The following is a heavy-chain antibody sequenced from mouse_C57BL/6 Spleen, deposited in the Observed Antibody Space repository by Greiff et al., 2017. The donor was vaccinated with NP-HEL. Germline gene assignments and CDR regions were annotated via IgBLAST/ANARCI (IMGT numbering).Heavy chain of an antibody. V-gene: IGHV1-22*01. Sequence: EVQLQQSGPELVKPGASVKMSCKASGYTFTDYNMHWVKQSPGKSLEWIGYINPNNGGTSYNQKFKGKATLTVNKSSSTAYMELRSLTSEDSAVYYCANYYYGSSYFAYWGQGTLVTVSA. J-gene: IGHJ3*01. CDR2: INPNNGGT. D-gene: IGHD1-1*01. CDR1: GYTFTDYN. CDR3: ANYYYGSSYFAY.